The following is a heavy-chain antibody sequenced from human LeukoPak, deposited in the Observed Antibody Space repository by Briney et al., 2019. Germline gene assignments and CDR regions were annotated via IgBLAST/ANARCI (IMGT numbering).Heavy chain of an antibody. CDR2: IYYRGTT. Sequence: SETLSLTCTVSGGSVYSDSYYWTWIRQPPGKGLEWIGYIYYRGTTKYNPSLQSRVTISLDTSKNQFSLHLNSLTAPDTAFYYCVREAATSYYHPSGYYRQAEAFDLWGQGKMVIVSS. J-gene: IGHJ3*01. CDR3: VREAATSYYHPSGYYRQAEAFDL. D-gene: IGHD3-22*01. V-gene: IGHV4-61*01. CDR1: GGSVYSDSYY.